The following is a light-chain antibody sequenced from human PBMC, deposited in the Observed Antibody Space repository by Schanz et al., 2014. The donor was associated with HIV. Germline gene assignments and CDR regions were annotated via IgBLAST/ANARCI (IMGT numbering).Light chain of an antibody. CDR3: QQYGSSLFT. Sequence: EIVLTQSPGSLSFSPGERATLSCRASQSISSTYLAWYQQRPGQAPRLLIHGASRRATGIPDRFSGSGSGTDFTLTISRVEPEDFAVYYCQQYGSSLFTFGPGTKVDIK. CDR1: QSISSTY. CDR2: GAS. V-gene: IGKV3-20*01. J-gene: IGKJ3*01.